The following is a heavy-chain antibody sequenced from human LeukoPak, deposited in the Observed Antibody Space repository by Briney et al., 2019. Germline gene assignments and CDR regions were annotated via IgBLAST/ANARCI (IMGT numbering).Heavy chain of an antibody. V-gene: IGHV3-23*01. CDR3: AKEASLFDY. CDR2: ISSSGDIT. CDR1: GFTFHNYA. D-gene: IGHD1-26*01. J-gene: IGHJ4*02. Sequence: QPGGSLRLSCAASGFTFHNYAMSWVRQAPGKGLEWVSAISSSGDITFYADSVKGRFTISRDNSRYTLYLQMNSLRAEDTAVYYCAKEASLFDYWGQGTLVTVSS.